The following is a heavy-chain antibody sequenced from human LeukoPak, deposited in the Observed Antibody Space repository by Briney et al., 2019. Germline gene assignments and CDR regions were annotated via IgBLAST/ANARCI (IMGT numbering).Heavy chain of an antibody. V-gene: IGHV1-2*06. CDR3: ARDTYDSSGYYYGYYFDY. CDR2: INPNSGGT. Sequence: ASVKVSCKASGYTFTGYYMHWVRQAPGQGLEWMGRINPNSGGTNYAQKFQGRVTMTRDTSIGTAYMELSRLRSDDTAVYYCARDTYDSSGYYYGYYFDYWGQGTLVTVSS. D-gene: IGHD3-22*01. CDR1: GYTFTGYY. J-gene: IGHJ4*02.